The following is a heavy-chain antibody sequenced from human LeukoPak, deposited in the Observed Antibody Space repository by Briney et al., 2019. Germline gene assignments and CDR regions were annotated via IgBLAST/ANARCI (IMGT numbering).Heavy chain of an antibody. J-gene: IGHJ4*02. CDR2: IKQDGSEK. CDR1: GFTFSNAW. CDR3: ARGSIAATEDDY. D-gene: IGHD6-13*01. V-gene: IGHV3-7*01. Sequence: QTGGSLRLSCAASGFTFSNAWMSWVRQAPGKGLEWVANIKQDGSEKYYVDSVKGRFTISRDNAKNSLYLQMNSLRAEDTAVYYCARGSIAATEDDYWGQGTLVTVSS.